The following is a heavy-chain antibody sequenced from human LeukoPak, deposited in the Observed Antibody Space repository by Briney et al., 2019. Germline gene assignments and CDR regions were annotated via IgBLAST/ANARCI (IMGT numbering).Heavy chain of an antibody. V-gene: IGHV4-39*01. CDR3: ARQWPLLRYFDWSTPFGY. J-gene: IGHJ4*02. CDR2: IYYSGST. CDR1: GGSISSSSYY. D-gene: IGHD3-9*01. Sequence: SSETLSLTCTVSGGSISSSSYYWGWIRQPPGKGLEWIGSIYYSGSTYYNPSLKSRVTISVDTSKNQFSLKLSSVTAADTAVYYCARQWPLLRYFDWSTPFGYWGQGTLVTVSS.